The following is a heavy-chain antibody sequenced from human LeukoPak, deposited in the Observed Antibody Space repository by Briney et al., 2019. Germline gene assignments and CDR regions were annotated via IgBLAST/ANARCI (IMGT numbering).Heavy chain of an antibody. CDR1: GDSFSSNSAA. J-gene: IGHJ3*02. CDR2: TYYRYKWYN. CDR3: ARVRGDGYINDAFDI. V-gene: IGHV6-1*01. D-gene: IGHD5-24*01. Sequence: SQTLSLTCAISGDSFSSNSAAWNWIRQSPSRGLEWLGRTYYRYKWYNDYAVSVKSRITINPDTSKNPFSLQLNSVTPEDTAVYYCARVRGDGYINDAFDIWGQGTMVTVSS.